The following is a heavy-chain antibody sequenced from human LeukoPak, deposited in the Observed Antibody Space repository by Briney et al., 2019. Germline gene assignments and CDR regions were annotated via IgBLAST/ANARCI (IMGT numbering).Heavy chain of an antibody. CDR1: GFTFSSFG. Sequence: GRSLRLSCAASGFTFSSFGMHWVRQAPGKGLEWVAVIWYDGSNKYYADSVKGRFTVSRDNSKDTLYLQMNSLRAEDTAVYYCARDRFLPGTNFGVVKKIYFHGMDVWGQGTTVTVSS. D-gene: IGHD3-3*01. CDR3: ARDRFLPGTNFGVVKKIYFHGMDV. CDR2: IWYDGSNK. V-gene: IGHV3-33*01. J-gene: IGHJ6*02.